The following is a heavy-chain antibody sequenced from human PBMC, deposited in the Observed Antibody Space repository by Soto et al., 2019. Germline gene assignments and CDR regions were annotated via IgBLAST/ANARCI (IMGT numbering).Heavy chain of an antibody. CDR3: ARGTYYDILTGYYMGLMGAFDI. D-gene: IGHD3-9*01. V-gene: IGHV3-7*01. J-gene: IGHJ3*02. CDR1: GFTFSSYW. CDR2: IKQDGSEK. Sequence: GGSLRLSCAASGFTFSSYWMSWVRQAPGKGLEWVANIKQDGSEKYYVDSVKGRFTISRDNAKNSLYLQMNSLRAEDTAVYYCARGTYYDILTGYYMGLMGAFDIWGQGTMVTVSS.